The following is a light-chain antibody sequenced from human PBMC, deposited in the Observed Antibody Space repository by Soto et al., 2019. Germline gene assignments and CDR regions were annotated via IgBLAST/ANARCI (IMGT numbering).Light chain of an antibody. J-gene: IGKJ1*01. CDR1: QSVSTW. CDR2: KAS. V-gene: IGKV1-5*03. Sequence: DIQMTQSPSTLSASVGDRVTITCRASQSVSTWLAWYQQKPGKAPKLLIYKASNLESGVPSRFTGSGSGTEFTLTISSLQPDDFATYFCQQYKIFSKTFGQGTRLEIK. CDR3: QQYKIFSKT.